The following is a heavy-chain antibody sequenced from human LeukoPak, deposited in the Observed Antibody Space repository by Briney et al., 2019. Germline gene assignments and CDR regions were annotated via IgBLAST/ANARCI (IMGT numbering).Heavy chain of an antibody. V-gene: IGHV7-4-1*02. J-gene: IGHJ4*02. D-gene: IGHD1-1*01. CDR2: SNTNTGNP. CDR1: GYTFTSHA. CDR3: ALTSSWNDDGGIYFDY. Sequence: ASVKVSCKASGYTFTSHAINWVRQAPGQGLEWMGWSNTNTGNPTYAQGFTGRFVFSLDTSVSTAYPQINSLQAEDTAVYYRALTSSWNDDGGIYFDYWGQGTLVTVSS.